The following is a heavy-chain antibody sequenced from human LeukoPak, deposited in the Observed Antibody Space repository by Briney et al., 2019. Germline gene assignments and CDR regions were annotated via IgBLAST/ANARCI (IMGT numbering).Heavy chain of an antibody. V-gene: IGHV4-61*08. J-gene: IGHJ5*02. CDR3: ARDITYYYDSSGYYPGGNWFDP. Sequence: SETLSLTCAVSGGSISSGGYSWSWIRQPPGKGLEWIGYIYYSGSTNYNPSLKSRVTISVDTSKNQFSLKLSSVTAADTAVYYCARDITYYYDSSGYYPGGNWFDPWGQGTLVTVSS. CDR2: IYYSGST. CDR1: GGSISSGGYS. D-gene: IGHD3-22*01.